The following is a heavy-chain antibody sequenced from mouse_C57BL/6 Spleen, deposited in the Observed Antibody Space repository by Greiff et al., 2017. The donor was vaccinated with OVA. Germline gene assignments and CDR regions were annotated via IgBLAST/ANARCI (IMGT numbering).Heavy chain of an antibody. CDR2: IWSGGST. V-gene: IGHV2-2*01. J-gene: IGHJ4*01. CDR1: GFSLTSYG. CDR3: ARKRREGAMDY. Sequence: VQVVESGPGLVQPSQSLSITCTVSGFSLTSYGVHWVRQSPGKGLEWLGVIWSGGSTDYNAAVISRLSISKDNSKSQVCCKMNSLQADDTAIYYCARKRREGAMDYWGQGTSVTVSS.